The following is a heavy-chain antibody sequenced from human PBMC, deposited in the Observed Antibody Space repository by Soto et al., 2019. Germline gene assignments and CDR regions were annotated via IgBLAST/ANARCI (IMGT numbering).Heavy chain of an antibody. Sequence: QEQLVESGGGVVQPGRSLRLSCVASGFTFTSYDMHWVRQAPVKGLEWVAVISYDGSNKDYADSVKGRLTISRDNSKNTLYLQMNSLRTEDTAVYYCARDFYNYDRSGQYVERYFDLWGRGTLVTVSS. J-gene: IGHJ2*01. D-gene: IGHD3-22*01. CDR1: GFTFTSYD. CDR3: ARDFYNYDRSGQYVERYFDL. V-gene: IGHV3-30-3*01. CDR2: ISYDGSNK.